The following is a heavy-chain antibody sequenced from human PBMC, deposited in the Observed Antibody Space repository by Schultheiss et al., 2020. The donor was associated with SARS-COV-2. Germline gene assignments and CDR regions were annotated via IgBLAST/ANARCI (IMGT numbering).Heavy chain of an antibody. CDR1: GFTFSNAW. CDR3: TTDQDYGDYFRDYYYYGMDV. J-gene: IGHJ6*02. V-gene: IGHV3-15*07. D-gene: IGHD4-17*01. Sequence: GGSLRLSCAASGFTFSNAWMNWVRQAPGKGLEWVGRIKSKTDGGTTDYAAPVKGRFTISRDDSKNTLYLQMNSLKTEDTAVYYCTTDQDYGDYFRDYYYYGMDVWGQGTTVTVSS. CDR2: IKSKTDGGTT.